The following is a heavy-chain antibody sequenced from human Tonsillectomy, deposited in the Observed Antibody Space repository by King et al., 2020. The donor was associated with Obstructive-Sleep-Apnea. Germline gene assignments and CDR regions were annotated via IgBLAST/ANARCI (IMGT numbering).Heavy chain of an antibody. CDR2: INPDSGGT. V-gene: IGHV1-2*02. CDR1: GYTFTGYY. CDR3: VRNWNDVCDP. Sequence: QLVQSGAEVKKPGASVKVSCKPSGYTFTGYYIHWVRQAPGQGLEWMGWINPDSGGTDYAQKFLGRVTMTRDTSISTAYMELSRLRPDDTAVYYCVRNWNDVCDPWGQGTLLTVSS. D-gene: IGHD1-1*01. J-gene: IGHJ5*02.